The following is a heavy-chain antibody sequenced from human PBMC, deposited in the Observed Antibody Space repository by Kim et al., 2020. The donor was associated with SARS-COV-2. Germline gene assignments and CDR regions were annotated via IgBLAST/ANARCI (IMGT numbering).Heavy chain of an antibody. D-gene: IGHD6-6*01. Sequence: GGSLRLSCAASGFTFSTAWMSWVRRAPGKGLEWVGRIKSKTDGGTTDDTAPVKGRFTISRDDSKNTLKLQMNSLKTEDTAVYYGTTVPGGAARRLFDYWGQGTLVTVSS. CDR1: GFTFSTAW. V-gene: IGHV3-15*01. CDR2: IKSKTDGGTT. CDR3: TTVPGGAARRLFDY. J-gene: IGHJ4*02.